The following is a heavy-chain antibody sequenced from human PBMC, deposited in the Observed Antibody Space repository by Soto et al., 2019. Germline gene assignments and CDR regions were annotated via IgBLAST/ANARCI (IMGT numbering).Heavy chain of an antibody. J-gene: IGHJ5*02. CDR1: GFTFDSHG. CDR2: ISSDGNNK. Sequence: ESGGGAVQPGRSLRLSCAASGFTFDSHGMHWVRQAPGKGLEWVAVISSDGNNKYYADSVKGRFTISRDNFNSILYLQMSSLRAEDTAVYYCAKDLLPNTVTTCGSWGQGTLVTVSS. CDR3: AKDLLPNTVTTCGS. V-gene: IGHV3-30*18. D-gene: IGHD4-17*01.